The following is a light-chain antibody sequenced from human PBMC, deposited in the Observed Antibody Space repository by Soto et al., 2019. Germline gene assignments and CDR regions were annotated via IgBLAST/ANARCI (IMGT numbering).Light chain of an antibody. V-gene: IGLV2-8*01. CDR3: GTWDSSLSVVV. Sequence: QSALTQPPSASGSPGQSVTISCTGNSNDVGHSSFISWYQQHPGKGPKLIIYEVSKRPSGVPDRFSGSKSGNTASLSVSGLQDEDEADYFCGTWDSSLSVVVFGGGTKLTVL. J-gene: IGLJ2*01. CDR1: SNDVGHSSF. CDR2: EVS.